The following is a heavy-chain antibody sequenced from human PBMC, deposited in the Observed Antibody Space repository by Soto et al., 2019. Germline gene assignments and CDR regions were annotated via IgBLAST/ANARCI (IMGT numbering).Heavy chain of an antibody. Sequence: GGSLRLSCAASGFTFSSYWMSWVRQAPGKGLEWVANIKQDGSEKYYVDSVKGRFTISRDDAKNSLYLQMNSLRAEDTAVYYCARDLRFGILTGYYTPPAYWGQGTLVTVSS. V-gene: IGHV3-7*01. CDR2: IKQDGSEK. J-gene: IGHJ4*02. CDR3: ARDLRFGILTGYYTPPAY. D-gene: IGHD3-9*01. CDR1: GFTFSSYW.